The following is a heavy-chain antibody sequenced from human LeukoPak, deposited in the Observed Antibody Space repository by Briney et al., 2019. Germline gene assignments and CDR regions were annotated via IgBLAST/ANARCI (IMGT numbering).Heavy chain of an antibody. CDR1: GFTFSSYS. J-gene: IGHJ4*02. D-gene: IGHD6-19*01. V-gene: IGHV3-21*01. CDR2: INSSSSYI. Sequence: GGSLRLSCAASGFTFSSYSMNWVRQAQGKGLEWVSSINSSSSYIYYADSVKGRFTLSRDNAKHSLYLQMNSLRAEDTAVYYCARDRAGACSVLVSNWGQGTLVSVSS. CDR3: ARDRAGACSVLVSN.